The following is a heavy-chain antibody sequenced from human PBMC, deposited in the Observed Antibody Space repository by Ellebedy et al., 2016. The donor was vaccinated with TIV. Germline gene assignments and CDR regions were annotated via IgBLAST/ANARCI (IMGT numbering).Heavy chain of an antibody. Sequence: GSLRLXXTVSGGSISSGDYYWSWIRQPPGKGLEWIGYIYYSGSTNYNPSLKSRVTISVDTSKNQFSLKLSSVTAADTAVYYCARDVGATLNDAFDIWGQGTMVTVSS. D-gene: IGHD1-26*01. V-gene: IGHV4-61*08. CDR1: GGSISSGDYY. CDR3: ARDVGATLNDAFDI. CDR2: IYYSGST. J-gene: IGHJ3*02.